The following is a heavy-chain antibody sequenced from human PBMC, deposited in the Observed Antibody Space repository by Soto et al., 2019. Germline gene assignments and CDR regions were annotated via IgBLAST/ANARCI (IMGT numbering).Heavy chain of an antibody. CDR1: GYTFNSYG. Sequence: ASVKVSCKASGYTFNSYGISWVRQAPGQGREWMGWISAYNGNTNYVQKFQGRVTMTTEKSTSTAYMELRSLRSDDTAVYYCARDSEGGGYYYYYYGMDVWGQGTTVTVSS. CDR2: ISAYNGNT. D-gene: IGHD2-15*01. J-gene: IGHJ6*02. CDR3: ARDSEGGGYYYYYYGMDV. V-gene: IGHV1-18*04.